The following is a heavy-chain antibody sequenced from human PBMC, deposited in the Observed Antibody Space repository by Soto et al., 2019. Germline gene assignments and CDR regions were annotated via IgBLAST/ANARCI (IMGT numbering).Heavy chain of an antibody. CDR3: ARGLTMGQLPSHFDH. J-gene: IGHJ5*02. CDR2: VHSSGIT. V-gene: IGHV4-61*01. Sequence: SETLSLTCTVSGGSVSNDNFYWSWIRQPPGKGLEWVGYVHSSGITNYNPSLKRRVTISVDTSRNQFSLRLSSVTAADTAVYYCARGLTMGQLPSHFDHWGQGTLVTVSS. D-gene: IGHD3-16*01. CDR1: GGSVSNDNFY.